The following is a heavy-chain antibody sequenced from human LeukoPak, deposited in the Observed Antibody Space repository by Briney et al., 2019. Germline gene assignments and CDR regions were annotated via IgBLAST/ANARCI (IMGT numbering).Heavy chain of an antibody. CDR3: ARERGGSKLTGLYGRDYYYMDV. J-gene: IGHJ6*03. CDR1: GGSISSGSYY. Sequence: SETLSLTCTVSGGSISSGSYYWSWIRQPAGKGLEWIGRVYSSGSTDYNPSLKSRLSISVATSKNQFSLKLTSVTAADTAVYFCARERGGSKLTGLYGRDYYYMDVWGKGTTVTVSS. D-gene: IGHD6-19*01. CDR2: VYSSGST. V-gene: IGHV4-61*10.